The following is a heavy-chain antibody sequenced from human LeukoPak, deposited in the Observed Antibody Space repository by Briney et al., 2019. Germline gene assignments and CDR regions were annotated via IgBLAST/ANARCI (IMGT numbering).Heavy chain of an antibody. CDR2: IYYSGST. CDR3: ARDLGRSGGSFLT. V-gene: IGHV4-59*01. J-gene: IGHJ5*02. D-gene: IGHD2-15*01. CDR1: GGSISSYY. Sequence: TSETLSLTCTVSGGSISSYYWGWIRQPPGKGLEWIGYIYYSGSTNYNPSLKSRVTISVDTSKNQFSLKLSSVTAADTAVYYCARDLGRSGGSFLTWGQGTLVTVSS.